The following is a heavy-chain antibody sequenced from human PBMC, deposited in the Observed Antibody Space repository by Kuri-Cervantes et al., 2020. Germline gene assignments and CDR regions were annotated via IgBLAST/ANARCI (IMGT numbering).Heavy chain of an antibody. Sequence: ASVKVSCKASGYTFTSYYMHWVRQAPGQGLEWMGIINPSGGSTSYAQKFQGRVTMTRDTSTSTVYMELSSLRSEDTAVYYCAKDTGALALRGYRPHYFYYWGQGTLVTVSS. CDR2: INPSGGST. CDR1: GYTFTSYY. V-gene: IGHV1-46*01. CDR3: AKDTGALALRGYRPHYFYY. D-gene: IGHD5-18*01. J-gene: IGHJ4*02.